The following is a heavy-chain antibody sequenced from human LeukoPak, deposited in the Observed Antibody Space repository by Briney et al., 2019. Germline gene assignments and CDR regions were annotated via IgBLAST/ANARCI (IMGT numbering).Heavy chain of an antibody. V-gene: IGHV4-61*02. J-gene: IGHJ5*02. CDR3: ARDSSLEQLGGWFDP. CDR1: GGSISGGNSY. D-gene: IGHD1-26*01. CDR2: IYTRGST. Sequence: SETLSLTCTVSGGSISGGNSYWSWIRQPAGKGLEWIGRIYTRGSTNYNPSLKSRVTISLDTSKNQFFLKLSSVTAADTAMYYCARDSSLEQLGGWFDPWGQGILVTVSS.